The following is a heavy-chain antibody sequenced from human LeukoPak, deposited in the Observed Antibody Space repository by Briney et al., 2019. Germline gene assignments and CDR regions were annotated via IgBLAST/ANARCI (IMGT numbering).Heavy chain of an antibody. V-gene: IGHV3-30*03. Sequence: GGSLRLSCAASGFSFISYGMHWVRQAPGKGLEWVAVISYDGSNKYYADPVKGRFTISRDNSENTLYLQMNSLRAEDTAVYYCARDEGWLQTNLNFDYWGQGTLVTVSS. CDR3: ARDEGWLQTNLNFDY. CDR1: GFSFISYG. CDR2: ISYDGSNK. J-gene: IGHJ4*02. D-gene: IGHD5-24*01.